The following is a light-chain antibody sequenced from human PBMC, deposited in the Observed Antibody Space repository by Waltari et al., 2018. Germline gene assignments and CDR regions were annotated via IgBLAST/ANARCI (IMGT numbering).Light chain of an antibody. CDR3: QVWDSSAVV. Sequence: SYELTQPLSVSVALGQTARIPCGENNIGRKNVHWYKQKPGQAPVLVIYRDSKRPSAIPERFSGSNSGNTATLTISRAQAGDEADYYCQVWDSSAVVFGGGTNLIVL. J-gene: IGLJ2*01. CDR2: RDS. V-gene: IGLV3-9*01. CDR1: NIGRKN.